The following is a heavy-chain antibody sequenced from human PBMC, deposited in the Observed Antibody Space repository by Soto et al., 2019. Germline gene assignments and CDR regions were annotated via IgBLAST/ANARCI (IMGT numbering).Heavy chain of an antibody. CDR1: GGTFSSYT. Sequence: QVQLVQSGAEVKKPGSSVKVSCKASGGTFSSYTISWVRQAPGQGLEWMGRIIPILGIANYAQKFQGRVTXTXXKSTSTAYMELSSLRSEDTAVYYCARGRQVDWFDPWGQGTLVTVSS. D-gene: IGHD2-15*01. V-gene: IGHV1-69*02. CDR2: IIPILGIA. CDR3: ARGRQVDWFDP. J-gene: IGHJ5*02.